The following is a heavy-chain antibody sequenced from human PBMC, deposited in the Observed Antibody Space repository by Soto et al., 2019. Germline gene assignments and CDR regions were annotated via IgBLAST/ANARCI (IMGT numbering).Heavy chain of an antibody. J-gene: IGHJ4*02. CDR3: ERDKITGLFDY. V-gene: IGHV4-34*01. Sequence: SSETLSLTCAVYGGSFSGYYWTWIRQPPGTGLEWIGEINHSGSTNYNPSLKSRVTISVDTSKNQFSLKLTSVTAADTAVYYCERDKITGLFDYWGQGPLVTVS. CDR2: INHSGST. D-gene: IGHD2-8*02. CDR1: GGSFSGYY.